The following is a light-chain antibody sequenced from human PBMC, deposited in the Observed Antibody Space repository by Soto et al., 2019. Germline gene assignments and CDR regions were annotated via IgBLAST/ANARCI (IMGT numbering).Light chain of an antibody. Sequence: QSALTQPASLSGSPGQSITISCTGTSSDDGGYNYVSWYQQHSGKAPKLMIYEVTNRPSGVSNRFSGSKSGNTASLTISGLQAEDEADYYCSSFTSSSTLWVFGGGTKLTVL. CDR3: SSFTSSSTLWV. CDR2: EVT. J-gene: IGLJ3*02. CDR1: SSDDGGYNY. V-gene: IGLV2-14*01.